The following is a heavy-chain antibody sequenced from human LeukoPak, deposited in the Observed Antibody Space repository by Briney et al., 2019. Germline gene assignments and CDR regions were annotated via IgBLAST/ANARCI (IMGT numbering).Heavy chain of an antibody. CDR3: VKKGVVAPTGDYYFDF. Sequence: PGGSLRLSCSASGFSFSNYNMYWVRQAPGKGLEYVSAIFKSGSGTFYADSVKGRFTISRDNSKNTLFLQMSSLTTDDTAVYYCVKKGVVAPTGDYYFDFWGQGTLVTVSS. CDR1: GFSFSNYN. V-gene: IGHV3-64D*06. D-gene: IGHD5-12*01. CDR2: IFKSGSGT. J-gene: IGHJ4*02.